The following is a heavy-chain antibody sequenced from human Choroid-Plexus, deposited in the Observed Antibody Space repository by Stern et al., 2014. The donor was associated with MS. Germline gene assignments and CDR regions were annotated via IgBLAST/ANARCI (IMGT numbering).Heavy chain of an antibody. D-gene: IGHD2/OR15-2a*01. CDR3: AKDRQYLTFFFDF. Sequence: LGESGGGVVQPGRPLRLSCAASGFSFRSFGMHWVRQAPGKGLEWVALISYDGSKDYADSVKGRFAISRDNSKNTLYLQMNSLRAEDTAVYYCAKDRQYLTFFFDFWGQGSLVTVSS. CDR2: ISYDGSK. CDR1: GFSFRSFG. J-gene: IGHJ4*02. V-gene: IGHV3-30*18.